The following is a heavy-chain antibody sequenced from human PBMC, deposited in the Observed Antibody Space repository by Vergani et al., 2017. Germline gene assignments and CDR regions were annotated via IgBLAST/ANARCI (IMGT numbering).Heavy chain of an antibody. J-gene: IGHJ4*02. CDR2: IRTSENGGTS. V-gene: IGHV3-49*04. CDR3: TRGYKYGYD. Sequence: EVKLVESGGGLVQPGQSLRLACITSGFPFHDFGINWVRQAPGKGLEWISLIRTSENGGTSHNAASVAGRFSISRDDSKSVAYLQMDGLKTDDTATYYCTRGYKYGYDWGQGTLVTVSS. CDR1: GFPFHDFG. D-gene: IGHD5-18*01.